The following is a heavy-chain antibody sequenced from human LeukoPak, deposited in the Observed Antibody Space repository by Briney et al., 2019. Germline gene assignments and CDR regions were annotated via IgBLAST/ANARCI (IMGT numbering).Heavy chain of an antibody. J-gene: IGHJ4*02. CDR3: AKADTFGGVIVLYYFDY. CDR1: GFTFSSYA. Sequence: GGSLRLSCASSGFTFSSYAMSWVRQAPGKGLEQVPAISGSGGSTYYADSVKDRFTIYRHNSKNTLYLQMNSLRAEDTVVYYCAKADTFGGVIVLYYFDYWGQGTLVTVSS. V-gene: IGHV3-23*01. CDR2: ISGSGGST. D-gene: IGHD3-16*02.